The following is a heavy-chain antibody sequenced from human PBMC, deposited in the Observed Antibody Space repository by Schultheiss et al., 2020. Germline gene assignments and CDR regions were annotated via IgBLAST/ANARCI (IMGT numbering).Heavy chain of an antibody. CDR2: INPSGGST. Sequence: ASVKVSCKVSGYTLTELSMHWVRQAPGQGLEWMGIINPSGGSTNYAQKFQGWVTMTRDTSISTAYMELSRLRSDDTAVYYCARGGDSNDWFDPWGQGTLVTVAS. V-gene: IGHV1-2*04. J-gene: IGHJ5*02. CDR1: GYTLTELS. D-gene: IGHD4-11*01. CDR3: ARGGDSNDWFDP.